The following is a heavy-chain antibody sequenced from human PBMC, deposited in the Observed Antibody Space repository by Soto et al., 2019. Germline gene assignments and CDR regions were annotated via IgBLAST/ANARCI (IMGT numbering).Heavy chain of an antibody. CDR2: ISAYNGNT. J-gene: IGHJ6*02. Sequence: ASVKVSCKASGYTFPSYGISWVRQAPGQGLEWMGWISAYNGNTNYAQKLQGRVTMTTDTSTSTAYMELRSLRSDDTAVYYCARDANIVLVPAAETHPYFYSGMDVWGQGTTVTVSS. CDR3: ARDANIVLVPAAETHPYFYSGMDV. D-gene: IGHD2-2*01. CDR1: GYTFPSYG. V-gene: IGHV1-18*01.